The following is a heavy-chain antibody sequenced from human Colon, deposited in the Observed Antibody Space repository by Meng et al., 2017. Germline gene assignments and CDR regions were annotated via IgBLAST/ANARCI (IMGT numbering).Heavy chain of an antibody. CDR1: GDSISSDIW. CDR3: GRDQGRELINH. J-gene: IGHJ4*02. V-gene: IGHV4-4*02. D-gene: IGHD1-7*01. CDR2: VYHRGDT. Sequence: APLRGSGPVLVKPSGTLSITCTVSGDSISSDIWWSWVRQPPGKGLEWIGGVYHRGDTNYNPSLKSRVDISVDKSKNQFYLSLFSVTATDTAVYYCGRDQGRELINHWGQGTLVTVSS.